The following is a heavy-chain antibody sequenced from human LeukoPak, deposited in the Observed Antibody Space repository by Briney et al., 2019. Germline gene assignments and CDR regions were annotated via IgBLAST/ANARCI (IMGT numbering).Heavy chain of an antibody. CDR3: ARDSGGNSAYDYYFDY. Sequence: GGSLRLSCSASGFTFSSYEMNWVRQAPGKGLEWVSYISSSGSITYYADSVKGRFTVSRDNAKNSLYLQMNSLRPEDTAVYYCARDSGGNSAYDYYFDYWGQGSLVTVSS. CDR1: GFTFSSYE. D-gene: IGHD5-12*01. V-gene: IGHV3-48*03. CDR2: ISSSGSIT. J-gene: IGHJ4*02.